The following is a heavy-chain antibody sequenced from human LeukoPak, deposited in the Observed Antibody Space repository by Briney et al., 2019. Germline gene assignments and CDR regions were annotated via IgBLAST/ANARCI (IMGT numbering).Heavy chain of an antibody. V-gene: IGHV3-7*01. CDR2: IKEDGSEK. J-gene: IGHJ5*02. CDR1: GFMFSSYW. Sequence: GGSLRLSCAASGFMFSSYWMSWVRQAPGKGLEWVADIKEDGSEKSYVDSVKGRFTISRDNAKNSLYLQMNTLRAEDTAVYYCARAGRAYSSSWYWFDPWGQGTLVTVSS. CDR3: ARAGRAYSSSWYWFDP. D-gene: IGHD6-13*01.